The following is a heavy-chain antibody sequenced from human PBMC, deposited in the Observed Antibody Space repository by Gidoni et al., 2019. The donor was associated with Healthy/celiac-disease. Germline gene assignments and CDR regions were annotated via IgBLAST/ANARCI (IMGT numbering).Heavy chain of an antibody. CDR2: ISYDGSNK. V-gene: IGHV3-30*18. Sequence: QVQLVESGGGVVQPGRSLRLSCAASGFTFSSYGMHWVRQAPGKGLEWVAVISYDGSNKYYADSVKGRFTISRDNSKNTLYLQMNSLRAEDTAVYYCAKAKYGSGSYYNVDDYGMDVWGQGTTVTVSS. CDR1: GFTFSSYG. CDR3: AKAKYGSGSYYNVDDYGMDV. D-gene: IGHD3-10*01. J-gene: IGHJ6*02.